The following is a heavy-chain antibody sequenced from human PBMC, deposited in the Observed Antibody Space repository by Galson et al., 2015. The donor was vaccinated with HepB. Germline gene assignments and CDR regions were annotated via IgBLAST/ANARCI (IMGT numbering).Heavy chain of an antibody. J-gene: IGHJ4*01. CDR2: ISDIDGTT. CDR1: GFTFSSYA. V-gene: IGHV3-23*01. Sequence: SLRLSCAASGFTFSSYAMSWVRQAPGKGLEWVSAISDIDGTTYYADSVKGRFTVSRDDSKNTLYLLVNSLRAEDTAVYYCAKDRVVYTYGALDYWGHGTLVTVSS. D-gene: IGHD5-18*01. CDR3: AKDRVVYTYGALDY.